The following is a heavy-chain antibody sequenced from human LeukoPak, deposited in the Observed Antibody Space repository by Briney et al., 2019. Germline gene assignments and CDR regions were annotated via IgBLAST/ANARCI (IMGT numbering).Heavy chain of an antibody. V-gene: IGHV4-34*01. CDR2: INHSGST. CDR3: ARGRRRNYYDSSGYYFNWFDP. D-gene: IGHD3-22*01. CDR1: GGSFSGYY. Sequence: PSETLSLTCAVYGGSFSGYYWSWIRQPPGKGLEWIGEINHSGSTNYNPSLKSRVTISVDTSKNQFSLKLSSVTAADTAVYCCARGRRRNYYDSSGYYFNWFDPWGQGTLVTVSS. J-gene: IGHJ5*02.